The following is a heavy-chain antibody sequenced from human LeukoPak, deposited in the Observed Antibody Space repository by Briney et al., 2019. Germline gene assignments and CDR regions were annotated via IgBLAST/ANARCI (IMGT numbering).Heavy chain of an antibody. CDR1: GDSISSSSYY. Sequence: SETLSLTCTVSGDSISSSSYYWGWIRQPPGKGLEWIGSIYYSGATYYNPSLKSRVSFSVDTSKNQFSLKLSSVTAADTAVYYCATQISGSYYYFDYWGQGTLVTVSS. V-gene: IGHV4-39*01. D-gene: IGHD1-26*01. J-gene: IGHJ4*02. CDR3: ATQISGSYYYFDY. CDR2: IYYSGAT.